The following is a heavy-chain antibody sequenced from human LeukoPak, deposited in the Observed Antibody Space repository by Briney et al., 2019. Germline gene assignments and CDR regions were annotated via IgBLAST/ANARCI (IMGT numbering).Heavy chain of an antibody. CDR2: IYPGDSDT. J-gene: IGHJ4*02. CDR3: ATLYSSTWPIY. CDR1: GYSFTSYW. Sequence: GESLKISCKGSGYSFTSYWIGWVRQMPGKGLEYMGIIYPGDSDTRYSPSFQGQITISADKSISTAYLQWSSLKASDTAMYYCATLYSSTWPIYWGQETLVTVSS. V-gene: IGHV5-51*01. D-gene: IGHD6-13*01.